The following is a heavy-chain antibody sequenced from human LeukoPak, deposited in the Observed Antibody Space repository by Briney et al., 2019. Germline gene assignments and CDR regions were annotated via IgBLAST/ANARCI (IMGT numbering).Heavy chain of an antibody. Sequence: PGGSLRLSCAASGFTFSSYEMNWVRQAPGKGLEWVANTKPDGSAEYYADSVRGRFTASRDNANNLLYLQMNRLRAEDTAVYYCARDGGLHTNFDYWGQGTLLTVSS. V-gene: IGHV3-7*03. J-gene: IGHJ4*02. D-gene: IGHD2-15*01. CDR3: ARDGGLHTNFDY. CDR1: GFTFSSYE. CDR2: TKPDGSAE.